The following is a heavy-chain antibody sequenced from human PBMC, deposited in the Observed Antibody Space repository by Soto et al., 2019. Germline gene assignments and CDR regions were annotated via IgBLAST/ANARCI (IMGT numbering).Heavy chain of an antibody. CDR2: IHGGGGAT. J-gene: IGHJ2*01. CDR3: AKFEGHPLEYWYLDF. Sequence: EVQLLESGGGLVQPGGSLRLSCAASGFTFSAYAMGWVRQAPGKGLEWVSTIHGGGGATHYADSVKGRFTISRDDSKXXXXXXXNSLRAEDTAVYYCAKFEGHPLEYWYLDFWGRGTLVTVSS. D-gene: IGHD1-1*01. V-gene: IGHV3-23*01. CDR1: GFTFSAYA.